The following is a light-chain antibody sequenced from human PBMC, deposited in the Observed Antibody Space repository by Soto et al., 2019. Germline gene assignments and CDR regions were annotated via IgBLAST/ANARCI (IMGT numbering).Light chain of an antibody. V-gene: IGKV3-20*01. CDR3: QQYGSSPRG. J-gene: IGKJ4*01. CDR2: GAS. CDR1: QSVSSSC. Sequence: EIVLTQSPGTLSLSPGDRATLSCRASQSVSSSCLAWYQQKPGQAPRLVIYGASSRATGIPDRFSGSGSRTDFTLTISRLEPEDFAVYYCQQYGSSPRGFGGGTKVDIK.